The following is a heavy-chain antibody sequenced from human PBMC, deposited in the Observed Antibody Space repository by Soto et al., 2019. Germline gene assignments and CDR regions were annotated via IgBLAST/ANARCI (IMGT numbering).Heavy chain of an antibody. D-gene: IGHD2-2*01. Sequence: RASVKVSCKASGGTFSSYAISWVRQAPGQGLEWMGGIIPIFGTANYAQKFQGRVTITADKSTSTAYMELSSLRSEDTAVYYCARXGTVPAATNYYYYGMDVWGQRTTVTVSS. CDR1: GGTFSSYA. V-gene: IGHV1-69*06. J-gene: IGHJ6*02. CDR2: IIPIFGTA. CDR3: ARXGTVPAATNYYYYGMDV.